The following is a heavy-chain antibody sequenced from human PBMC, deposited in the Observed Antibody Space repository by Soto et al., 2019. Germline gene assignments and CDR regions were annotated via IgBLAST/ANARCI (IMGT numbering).Heavy chain of an antibody. J-gene: IGHJ4*02. CDR3: ASRDSSSWAIDY. CDR2: MSYRGTT. CDR1: GGSISNYY. D-gene: IGHD6-13*01. V-gene: IGHV4-59*08. Sequence: QVQLQESGPGLVKPSETLSLTCTVSGGSISNYYWSWIRQPPGKGLEWIGFMSYRGTTNYNPALKSRVTITVDTSKNQFFLKLSSGPAADTAVYYCASRDSSSWAIDYWGQGTLVTVSS.